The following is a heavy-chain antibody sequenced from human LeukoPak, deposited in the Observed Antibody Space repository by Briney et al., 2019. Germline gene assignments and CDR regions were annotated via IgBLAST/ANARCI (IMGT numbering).Heavy chain of an antibody. D-gene: IGHD6-13*01. CDR2: IYHSGST. J-gene: IGHJ6*02. Sequence: SETLSLTCAVSGGSISSSNWWSWVRQPPGKGLEWIGEIYHSGSTNYNPSLKSRVAISVDTSKNQFSLKLSSVTAADTAVYYCARLRWSSSWYYYYYGMDVWGQGTTVTVSS. CDR3: ARLRWSSSWYYYYYGMDV. CDR1: GGSISSSNW. V-gene: IGHV4-4*02.